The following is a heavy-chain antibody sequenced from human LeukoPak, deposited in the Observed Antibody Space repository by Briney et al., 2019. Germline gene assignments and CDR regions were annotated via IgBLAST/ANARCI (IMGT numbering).Heavy chain of an antibody. CDR2: IRDDGSTR. CDR1: GFTFSRYG. CDR3: AKDRGNDFDWFDP. Sequence: GGSLRLSCAASGFTFSRYGLHWVRQAPGKGLEWMAFIRDDGSTRYYADSVKGRFTVSRDNSKNTLYLQMNSLRVEDTAVYYCAKDRGNDFDWFDPWGQGTLVTVSS. V-gene: IGHV3-30*02. J-gene: IGHJ5*02. D-gene: IGHD3-3*01.